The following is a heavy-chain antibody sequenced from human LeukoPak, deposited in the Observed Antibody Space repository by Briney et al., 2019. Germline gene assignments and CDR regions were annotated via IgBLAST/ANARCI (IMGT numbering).Heavy chain of an antibody. CDR2: IIPIFGTA. CDR1: GGTFSSYA. D-gene: IGHD1-7*01. J-gene: IGHJ5*02. CDR3: ARDNYAGANWFDP. V-gene: IGHV1-69*05. Sequence: ASVKVSCKASGGTFSSYASSGVRQAPGQGLEWMGGIIPIFGTANYAQKFRGRVTITTDESTSTAYMELSSLRSEDTAVYYCARDNYAGANWFDPWGQGTLVTVSS.